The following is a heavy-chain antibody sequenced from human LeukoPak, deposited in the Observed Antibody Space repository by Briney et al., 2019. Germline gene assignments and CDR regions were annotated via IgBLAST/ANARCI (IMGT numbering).Heavy chain of an antibody. Sequence: GGSLRLSCAASGFTFSSCVMSWVRQAPGKGLEWVANIKQDGSEKYYVDSMKGRFTISRDNAKNSLYLQMNSLRAEDTAVYYCARDFSVRGSSGYFDYWGQGTLVTVSS. J-gene: IGHJ4*02. CDR2: IKQDGSEK. D-gene: IGHD1-26*01. V-gene: IGHV3-7*01. CDR1: GFTFSSCV. CDR3: ARDFSVRGSSGYFDY.